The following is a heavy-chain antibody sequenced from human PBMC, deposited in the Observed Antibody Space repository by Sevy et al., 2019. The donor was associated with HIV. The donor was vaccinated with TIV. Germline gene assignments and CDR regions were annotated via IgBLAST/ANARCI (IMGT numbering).Heavy chain of an antibody. V-gene: IGHV1-18*01. CDR1: GYTFTSYG. CDR2: ISANNGST. D-gene: IGHD3-22*01. J-gene: IGHJ4*02. Sequence: ASVKVSCKASGYTFTSYGISWVRQAPGQGLEWMGWISANNGSTNYVQKFQGRVTMTTDTSTTTAYMELRSLRSDDTAVYYCARDPRTFYYDSSGYGHDYWGQGTLVTVSS. CDR3: ARDPRTFYYDSSGYGHDY.